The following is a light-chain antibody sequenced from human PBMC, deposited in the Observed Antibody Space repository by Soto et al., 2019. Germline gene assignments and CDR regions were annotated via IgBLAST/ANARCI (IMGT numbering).Light chain of an antibody. CDR3: QQYNTWPPT. V-gene: IGKV3-15*01. Sequence: EIVMTQSPATLSVSPGERATLSCRASQSVSSNLAWYQQKPGQAPRLLIYGASTRDTGIPARFSGSRSGTEFTLTISSLQSEDFAVYYCQQYNTWPPTFGQGTRLEIK. J-gene: IGKJ5*01. CDR2: GAS. CDR1: QSVSSN.